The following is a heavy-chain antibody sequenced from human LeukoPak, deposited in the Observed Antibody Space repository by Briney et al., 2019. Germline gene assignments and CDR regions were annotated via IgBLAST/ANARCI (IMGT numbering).Heavy chain of an antibody. CDR2: ISGSGGST. Sequence: PGGSLRLSCAASGFNFSSYAISWVRQAPGKGLEWVSAISGSGGSTYYADSVKGRFTISRDNSKNTLYLQMNSLRAEGTAVYYCAKGFYDSSGYFSLFDYWGQGTLVTVSS. CDR1: GFNFSSYA. D-gene: IGHD3-22*01. CDR3: AKGFYDSSGYFSLFDY. V-gene: IGHV3-23*01. J-gene: IGHJ4*02.